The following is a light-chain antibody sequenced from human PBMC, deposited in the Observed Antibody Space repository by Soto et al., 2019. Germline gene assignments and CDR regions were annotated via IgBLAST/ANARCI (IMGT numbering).Light chain of an antibody. J-gene: IGKJ4*02. Sequence: DIQMTQSPSSLSASVGDRVTITCRASQTTVTYLNWYRQIPGEAPHLLIYAASSLQGGVPPRVSGSGSWTDFTLTIHRLQPEDFATYYWEQSYTTPWTFGGGTKVEIK. CDR1: QTTVTY. V-gene: IGKV1-39*01. CDR2: AAS. CDR3: EQSYTTPWT.